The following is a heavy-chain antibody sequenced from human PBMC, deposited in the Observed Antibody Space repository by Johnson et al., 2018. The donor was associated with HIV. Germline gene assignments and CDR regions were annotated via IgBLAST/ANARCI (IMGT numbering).Heavy chain of an antibody. J-gene: IGHJ3*02. D-gene: IGHD6-13*01. CDR2: ISYDGSNE. CDR1: EFTFMNYA. CDR3: ARHKGQQYDTFDI. V-gene: IGHV3-30*04. Sequence: VQLVESGGGVVQPGRSLRINCEVSEFTFMNYAMHWVRLAPGKGLQWVAVISYDGSNEYYAEFVKGRFTISRDNSKNTLYLQMNSLRAGDTAVYYCARHKGQQYDTFDIWGQGTMVTVSS.